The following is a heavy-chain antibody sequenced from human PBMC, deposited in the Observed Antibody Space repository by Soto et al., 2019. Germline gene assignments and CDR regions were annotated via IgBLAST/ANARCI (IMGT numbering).Heavy chain of an antibody. D-gene: IGHD3-16*01. V-gene: IGHV3-7*03. CDR1: GFSFSTYW. CDR2: IKADGSET. J-gene: IGHJ4*02. CDR3: AKGGHIDF. Sequence: EVQLVESGGGLVQPGGFLRLSCAASGFSFSTYWMSWVRQVPGAGLEWVANIKADGSETYYVDSVRGRFTISRDNGKTSLFLQLNSLRAEDTAVYYCAKGGHIDFCGQGTLVTVSS.